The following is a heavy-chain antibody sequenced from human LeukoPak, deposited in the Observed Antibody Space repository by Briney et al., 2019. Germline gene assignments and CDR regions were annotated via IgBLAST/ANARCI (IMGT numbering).Heavy chain of an antibody. V-gene: IGHV4-59*08. CDR1: GGSMRSYY. CDR3: ARMGNPSTVTTDY. Sequence: PSETLSLTCTVSGGSMRSYYWSWIRQPPGKGLEWIGYIFYSGSTNYNPSLKSRVTISVDTSKNQSSLKLNSITAADTAVYYCARMGNPSTVTTDYWGQGTLVTVSS. J-gene: IGHJ4*02. CDR2: IFYSGST. D-gene: IGHD4-17*01.